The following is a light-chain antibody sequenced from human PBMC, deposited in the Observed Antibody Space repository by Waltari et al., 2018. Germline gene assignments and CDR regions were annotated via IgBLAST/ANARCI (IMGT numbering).Light chain of an antibody. CDR3: SSYRSSVIYV. V-gene: IGLV2-14*01. Sequence: SALTQPASVSGSPGQSITISCTGTSSDHGTYNYVSWYQQRPGQAPKLMIYDVNNRPSGVSSRFSGSKSGNTASLTISGLQSEDEAEYYCSSYRSSVIYVFGTGTKVTVL. CDR1: SSDHGTYNY. J-gene: IGLJ1*01. CDR2: DVN.